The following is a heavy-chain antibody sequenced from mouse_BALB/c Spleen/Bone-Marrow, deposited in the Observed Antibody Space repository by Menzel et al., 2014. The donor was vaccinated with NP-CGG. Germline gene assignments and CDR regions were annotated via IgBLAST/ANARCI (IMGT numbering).Heavy chain of an antibody. D-gene: IGHD2-14*01. CDR3: ARYDYRYSWFAY. CDR1: GFNIKDTY. CDR2: IDPANGNT. Sequence: VQLRQSGAELVKPGASVKLSCTASGFNIKDTYMHWVKQRPEQGLEWIGRIDPANGNTKYDAKFQGKATITTDTSSNTAYLQLRSLTSEDTAVYYCARYDYRYSWFAYWGQGTLVTVSA. V-gene: IGHV14-3*02. J-gene: IGHJ3*01.